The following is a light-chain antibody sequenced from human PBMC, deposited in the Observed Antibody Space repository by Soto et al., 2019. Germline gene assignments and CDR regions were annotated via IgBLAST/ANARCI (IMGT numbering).Light chain of an antibody. Sequence: DIQLTQSPSTLSAYVGDRVTITCRASQSISSSLAWYHQKPGTAPKLLIYAASSLQSGVPSRFSGSGSGTDFTLTISSLQPEDSAIYYCQQADTFPITFGQGTRLEIK. CDR1: QSISSS. V-gene: IGKV1-12*01. J-gene: IGKJ5*01. CDR3: QQADTFPIT. CDR2: AAS.